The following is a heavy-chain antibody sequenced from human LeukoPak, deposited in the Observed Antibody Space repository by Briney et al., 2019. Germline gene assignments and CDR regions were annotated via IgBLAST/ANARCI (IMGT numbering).Heavy chain of an antibody. Sequence: GGSLRLSCAASGFTFSSYSMNWVRQAPGKGLEWVSSISSSSSYIYYADSVKGRFTISRDNAKNSLYLQMNSLRAEDTAVYYCARDRVEMATITGGFDYWGQGTLATVSS. V-gene: IGHV3-21*01. CDR3: ARDRVEMATITGGFDY. D-gene: IGHD5-24*01. CDR1: GFTFSSYS. CDR2: ISSSSSYI. J-gene: IGHJ4*02.